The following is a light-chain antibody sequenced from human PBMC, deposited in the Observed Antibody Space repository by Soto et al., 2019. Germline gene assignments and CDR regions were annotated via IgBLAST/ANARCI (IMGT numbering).Light chain of an antibody. CDR2: EVS. Sequence: QSALTQPASVSGSPGQSITISCTGSSRDVGGYNFVSWYQHHPGKAPRLIIYEVSNRPSGVSNRFSGSKSGNTASLAISGLQAEDEAHYYCSPYTSSETLLFGGGTKLTVL. CDR1: SRDVGGYNF. J-gene: IGLJ2*01. V-gene: IGLV2-14*01. CDR3: SPYTSSETLL.